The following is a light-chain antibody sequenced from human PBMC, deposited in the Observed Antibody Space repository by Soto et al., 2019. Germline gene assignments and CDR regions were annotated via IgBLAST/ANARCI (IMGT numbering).Light chain of an antibody. Sequence: EIVLTQSPSALSSFPCDRVTLSCRASQYINTRLALYQHRPGQAPRLLIYQTSIRAAGIPARFSASGTGTDFTLTISDVQPEDFAVYYCHQRQRWPRTFGQGTKVDIK. CDR1: QYINTR. CDR2: QTS. V-gene: IGKV3-11*01. CDR3: HQRQRWPRT. J-gene: IGKJ1*01.